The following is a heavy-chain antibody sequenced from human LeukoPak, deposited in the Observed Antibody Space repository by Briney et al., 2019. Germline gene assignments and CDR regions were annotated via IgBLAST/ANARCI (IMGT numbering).Heavy chain of an antibody. CDR1: GYSISSGYY. CDR2: IYHRGST. CDR3: AREGDYGDPLYYFDY. V-gene: IGHV4-38-2*02. J-gene: IGHJ4*02. D-gene: IGHD4-17*01. Sequence: PSETLSLTCAVSGYSISSGYYWGWIRQPPGKGLEWIGSIYHRGSTYYNPSLKSRVTISVDTSKNQFSLKLSSVTAADTAVYYCAREGDYGDPLYYFDYWGQGTLVTVSS.